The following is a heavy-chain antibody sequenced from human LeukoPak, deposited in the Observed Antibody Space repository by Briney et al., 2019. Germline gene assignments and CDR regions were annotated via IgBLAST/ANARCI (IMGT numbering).Heavy chain of an antibody. V-gene: IGHV3-30*04. Sequence: SGGSLGLSCAASGFTFTTFPMHWVRQPPGKGLEWVAVISYDGTDKYYADSVKGRFTISRDNSKSTLYLQMDSLRAEDTAVYYCASPNSMAGTHYFHYWGQGTLVTVSS. CDR2: ISYDGTDK. D-gene: IGHD6-19*01. CDR1: GFTFTTFP. CDR3: ASPNSMAGTHYFHY. J-gene: IGHJ4*02.